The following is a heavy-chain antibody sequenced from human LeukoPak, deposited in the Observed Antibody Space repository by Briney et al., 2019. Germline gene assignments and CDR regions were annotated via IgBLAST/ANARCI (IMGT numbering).Heavy chain of an antibody. CDR2: IYWYDDK. CDR3: AHSLFYSEYPIDY. D-gene: IGHD2-2*01. CDR1: GFSLNTSGVG. Sequence: SGPTLVKPTQTLTLTCTFSGFSLNTSGVGVGWIRQPPGKALEWLALIYWYDDKYYNPSLNNRLTITKDTSKNQVVLALTNLDPVDTATYYCAHSLFYSEYPIDYWGQGTLVTVSS. V-gene: IGHV2-5*01. J-gene: IGHJ4*02.